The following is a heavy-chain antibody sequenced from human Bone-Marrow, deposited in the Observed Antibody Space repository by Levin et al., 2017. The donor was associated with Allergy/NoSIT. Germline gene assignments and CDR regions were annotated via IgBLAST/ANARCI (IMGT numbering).Heavy chain of an antibody. Sequence: GGSLRLSCAASGFNFTNYWITWVRQAPGKGLEWVATIKQDENEKYYVPSVKGRFTVSRDNAKRLVFLDMDSLRVEDTAVYSCSRLPAYTGRDSYYYGMDVWGQGTTVTVAS. V-gene: IGHV3-7*01. CDR2: IKQDENEK. CDR1: GFNFTNYW. CDR3: SRLPAYTGRDSYYYGMDV. J-gene: IGHJ6*02. D-gene: IGHD3-16*01.